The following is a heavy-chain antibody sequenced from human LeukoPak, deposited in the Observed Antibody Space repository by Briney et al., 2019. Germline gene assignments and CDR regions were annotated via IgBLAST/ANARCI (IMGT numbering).Heavy chain of an antibody. CDR3: ARAVYGDGEGY. Sequence: GGSLRLSCAASGFTFSSYSMNWVRQAPGKGLEWVSSISSSSSYIYYADSVRGRFTISRDNAKNSLDLQMNSLRAEDTAVYYCARAVYGDGEGYWGQGTLVTVSS. V-gene: IGHV3-21*01. CDR1: GFTFSSYS. J-gene: IGHJ4*02. CDR2: ISSSSSYI. D-gene: IGHD4-17*01.